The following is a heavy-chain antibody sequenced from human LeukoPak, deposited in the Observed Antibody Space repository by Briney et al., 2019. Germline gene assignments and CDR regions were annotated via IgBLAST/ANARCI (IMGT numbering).Heavy chain of an antibody. CDR3: ASYEAEGPYYFDY. CDR2: IYYSGST. V-gene: IGHV4-59*01. Sequence: GSLRLSCAASGFTFSSYAMSWIRQPPGKGLEWIGYIYYSGSTNYNPSLKSRVTISVDTSKNQFSLKLSSVTAADTAVYYCASYEAEGPYYFDYWGQGTLVTVSS. D-gene: IGHD3-16*01. J-gene: IGHJ4*02. CDR1: GFTFSSYA.